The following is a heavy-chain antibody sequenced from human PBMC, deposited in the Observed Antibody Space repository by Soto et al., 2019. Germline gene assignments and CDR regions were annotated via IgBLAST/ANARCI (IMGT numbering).Heavy chain of an antibody. D-gene: IGHD3-3*01. CDR2: IYYSGST. CDR1: GGSISSYY. CDR3: ARDLYYDFWSGYYTGPYGMDV. V-gene: IGHV4-59*01. J-gene: IGHJ6*02. Sequence: LSETLSLTCTVSGGSISSYYWSWIRQPPGKGLEWIGYIYYSGSTNYNPSLKSRVTISVDTSKNQFSLKLSSVTAADTAVYYCARDLYYDFWSGYYTGPYGMDVWGQGTTVTVSS.